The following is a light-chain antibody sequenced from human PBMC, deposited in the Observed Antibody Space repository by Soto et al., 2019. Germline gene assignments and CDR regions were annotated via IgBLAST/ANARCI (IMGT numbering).Light chain of an antibody. CDR2: GAS. Sequence: EIVMTQSPATLSVSPGERATLSCRASQSVSSNLAWYQQKPGQAPRLLIYGASTRATGIPARFSGSVSGTEFTLTISSLQSEDCAVYYCQQYNNWPPPFGQGTRLEIK. J-gene: IGKJ5*01. V-gene: IGKV3-15*01. CDR3: QQYNNWPPP. CDR1: QSVSSN.